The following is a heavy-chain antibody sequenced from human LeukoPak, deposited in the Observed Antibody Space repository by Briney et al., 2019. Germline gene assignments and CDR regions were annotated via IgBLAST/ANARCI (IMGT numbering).Heavy chain of an antibody. V-gene: IGHV1-69*13. CDR3: HYYDSSGSLTYAFDI. CDR1: GGTFSSYA. J-gene: IGHJ3*02. CDR2: IIPIFGTA. Sequence: SVKVSCKASGGTFSSYAISWVRQAPGQGLEWMGGIIPIFGTANYAQRFQGRVTITADESTSTAYMELSSLRSEDTAVYYCHYYDSSGSLTYAFDIWGQGTMVTVSS. D-gene: IGHD3-22*01.